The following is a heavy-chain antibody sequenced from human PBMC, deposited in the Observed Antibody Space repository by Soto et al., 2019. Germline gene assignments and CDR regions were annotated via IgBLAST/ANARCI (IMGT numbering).Heavy chain of an antibody. Sequence: PSETLSLTCTVSGGSVSSGDYYWSWIRQPPGKGLQWIGYVYYSGSTYYNPSLKSRVTISVDTSKNQFSLKLTSVTVADTAVYYCARERTGDPTFFDYWGQGTLVTVSS. CDR3: ARERTGDPTFFDY. J-gene: IGHJ4*02. CDR1: GGSVSSGDYY. D-gene: IGHD1-1*01. V-gene: IGHV4-61*08. CDR2: VYYSGST.